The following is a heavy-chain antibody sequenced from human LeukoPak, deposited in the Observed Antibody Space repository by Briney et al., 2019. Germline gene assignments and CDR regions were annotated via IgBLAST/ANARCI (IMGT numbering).Heavy chain of an antibody. CDR1: GFTFSSYA. D-gene: IGHD1-26*01. CDR2: ISWNSGSI. J-gene: IGHJ4*02. Sequence: GGSLRLSCAASGFTFSSYAMSWVRQAPGKGLEWVSGISWNSGSIGYADSVKGRFTISRDNAKNSLYLQMNSLRAEDTALYYCAKAAGWELPNQPFDYWGQGTLVTVSS. V-gene: IGHV3-9*01. CDR3: AKAAGWELPNQPFDY.